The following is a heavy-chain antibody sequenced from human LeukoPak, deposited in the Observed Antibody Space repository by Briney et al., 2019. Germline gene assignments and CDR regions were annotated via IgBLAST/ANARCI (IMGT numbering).Heavy chain of an antibody. CDR2: TSNSGRSV. V-gene: IGHV3-48*03. Sequence: GGSLRLSCAASGFTFSSYEINWVRQAPGKGLGWISYTSNSGRSVYYGDSVKGRFTVSRDNAQNSVYLHMNSLRAEDTAVYYCAREHIRSGSYELDYWGQGTLVTVSS. CDR1: GFTFSSYE. J-gene: IGHJ4*02. D-gene: IGHD3-10*01. CDR3: AREHIRSGSYELDY.